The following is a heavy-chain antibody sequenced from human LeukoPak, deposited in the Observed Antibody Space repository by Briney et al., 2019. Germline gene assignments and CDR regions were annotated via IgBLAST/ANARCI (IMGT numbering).Heavy chain of an antibody. Sequence: PSETLSLTCAVSGGSITGHYWNWIRQTPGMRLEWIGYTSYSGTTIYNSYFKGRATMSIDTSKNQLYLNLTSVTATDTAVYYCAKLGHSDGWYLGAFDIWGQGTTVIVSS. J-gene: IGHJ3*02. CDR2: TSYSGTT. CDR1: GGSITGHY. D-gene: IGHD6-19*01. CDR3: AKLGHSDGWYLGAFDI. V-gene: IGHV4-59*08.